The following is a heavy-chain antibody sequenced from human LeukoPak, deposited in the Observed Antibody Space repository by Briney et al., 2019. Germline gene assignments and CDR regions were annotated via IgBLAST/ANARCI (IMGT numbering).Heavy chain of an antibody. CDR2: VGYDQSAT. CDR3: VKDQGECPGSRCYLRFLEY. D-gene: IGHD3-3*01. V-gene: IGHV3-30*02. Sequence: PGGSLRLSCAASGFNFSIYGMHWVRQAPGKGLEWVTFVGYDQSATVYADSVQGRFAISRDNSKNTVYLQMNSLRVKDTALYFCVKDQGECPGSRCYLRFLEYWGQGTLVIVSS. J-gene: IGHJ4*02. CDR1: GFNFSIYG.